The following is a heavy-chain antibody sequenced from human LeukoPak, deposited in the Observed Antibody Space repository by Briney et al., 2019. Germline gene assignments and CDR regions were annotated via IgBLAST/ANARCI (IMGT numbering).Heavy chain of an antibody. CDR1: GYTFTDYF. CDR2: INPNSGGT. CDR3: ARDLQYYYDGSGYPGDY. Sequence: ASVKVSCKASGYTFTDYFMNWVRQAPGQGLEWMGWINPNSGGTNYAQKFQGRVTMTRDTSISTAYMELSRLRSDDTAVYYCARDLQYYYDGSGYPGDYWGQGTLVTVSS. J-gene: IGHJ4*02. D-gene: IGHD3-22*01. V-gene: IGHV1-2*02.